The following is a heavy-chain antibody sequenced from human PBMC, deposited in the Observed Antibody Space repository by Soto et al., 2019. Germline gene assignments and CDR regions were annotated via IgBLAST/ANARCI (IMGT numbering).Heavy chain of an antibody. Sequence: QITLNESGPTVVRPTETLTLTCRFSGFSLTTSGVGGGWISQSPGKAPEWLALIYWDDDKRYSASLKSRLTITKDTSKNQVVLTVSDLDPTDTATYYCAHRVLRTVFGLVTTTAIYFDFWGQGTPVAVSS. D-gene: IGHD3-3*01. CDR3: AHRVLRTVFGLVTTTAIYFDF. CDR1: GFSLTTSGVG. V-gene: IGHV2-5*02. J-gene: IGHJ4*02. CDR2: IYWDDDK.